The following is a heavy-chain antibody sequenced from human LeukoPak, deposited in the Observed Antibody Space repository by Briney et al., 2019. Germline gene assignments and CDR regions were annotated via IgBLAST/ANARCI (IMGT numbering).Heavy chain of an antibody. Sequence: GGSLRLSCAASGFTFSTYSMNWVRQAPGKGLEWVSSISSSSSYIYYADSVKGRFTISRDNAKNSLYLQMNSLRAEDTAVYYCARERLATDMIAAAPPDVWGKGTTVTVSS. J-gene: IGHJ6*04. V-gene: IGHV3-21*01. CDR1: GFTFSTYS. D-gene: IGHD6-13*01. CDR2: ISSSSSYI. CDR3: ARERLATDMIAAAPPDV.